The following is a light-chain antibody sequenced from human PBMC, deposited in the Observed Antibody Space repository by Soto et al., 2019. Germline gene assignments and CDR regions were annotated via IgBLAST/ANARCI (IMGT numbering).Light chain of an antibody. CDR1: DDVSQW. CDR2: KAS. V-gene: IGKV1-5*03. CDR3: QHYDNLPPYI. J-gene: IGKJ2*01. Sequence: EIQMTQSPSTLSASVGDTVTITCRASDDVSQWLAWYQQKPGKAPKLLIYKASNLESGVPSRFSGRGSGTHFTFSINSLQPEDVATYYCQHYDNLPPYIFGQGTKVDIK.